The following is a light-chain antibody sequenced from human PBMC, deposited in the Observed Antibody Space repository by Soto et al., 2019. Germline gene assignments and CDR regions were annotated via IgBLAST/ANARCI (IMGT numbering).Light chain of an antibody. Sequence: DIQMTQSPCSLSASVGDRVTITCQASQGISAFLAWFQQKPGKAPKRLIYGASSLESGVPSRFSGSGSGTEFTLTISSLQPEDFATYYCLKHNTFPFTFGPGTKVDIK. V-gene: IGKV1-17*01. CDR1: QGISAF. CDR3: LKHNTFPFT. CDR2: GAS. J-gene: IGKJ3*01.